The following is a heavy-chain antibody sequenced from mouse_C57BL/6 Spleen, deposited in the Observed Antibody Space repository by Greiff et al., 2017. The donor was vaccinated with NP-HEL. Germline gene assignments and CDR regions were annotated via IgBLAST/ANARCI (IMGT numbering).Heavy chain of an antibody. CDR2: ISDGGSYT. CDR1: GFTFSSYA. D-gene: IGHD1-1*01. Sequence: EVQLVESGGGLVKPGGSLKLSCAASGFTFSSYAMSWVRQTPEKRLEWVATISDGGSYTYYPDNVKGRFTISRDNAKNNLYLQMSHLKSEDTAMYYCARDSPDYYGSSYVYYFDYWGQGTTLTVSS. V-gene: IGHV5-4*01. CDR3: ARDSPDYYGSSYVYYFDY. J-gene: IGHJ2*01.